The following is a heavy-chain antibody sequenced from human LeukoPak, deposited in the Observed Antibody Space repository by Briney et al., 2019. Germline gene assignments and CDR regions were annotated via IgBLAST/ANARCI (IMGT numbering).Heavy chain of an antibody. V-gene: IGHV4-34*01. CDR3: ARAREVVPAAIPNWFDP. D-gene: IGHD2-2*01. Sequence: SETLSLTCAVYGGSFSGYYWSWIRQPPGKGLEWIGEINHSGSTNYNPSLKSRVTISVDTSKNQFSLKLSSVTAADTAVYYCARAREVVPAAIPNWFDPWGQGTLVTASS. CDR1: GGSFSGYY. CDR2: INHSGST. J-gene: IGHJ5*02.